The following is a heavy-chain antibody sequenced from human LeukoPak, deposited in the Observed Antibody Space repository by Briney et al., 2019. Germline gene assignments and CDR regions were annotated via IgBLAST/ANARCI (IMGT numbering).Heavy chain of an antibody. CDR2: INPSGGST. Sequence: ASVKVSCKASGYTFTSYYMHWVRQAPGQGLEWMGIINPSGGSTSYAQKFQGRVTMTRDPSTSTVYMELSSLRSEDTAVYYCARVPHIAAAGDYWGQGTLVTVSS. CDR3: ARVPHIAAAGDY. J-gene: IGHJ4*02. V-gene: IGHV1-46*01. D-gene: IGHD6-13*01. CDR1: GYTFTSYY.